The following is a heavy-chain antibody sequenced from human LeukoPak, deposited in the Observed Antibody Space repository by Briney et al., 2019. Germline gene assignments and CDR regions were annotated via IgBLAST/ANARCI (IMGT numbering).Heavy chain of an antibody. J-gene: IGHJ6*03. D-gene: IGHD2/OR15-2a*01. V-gene: IGHV3-30*02. Sequence: PGGSLRLSCAASGSTFSSYGMHWVRQAPDKGLEWVAFIRYDGSNKYYADSVKGRFTISRDNSKNTLYLQMNSLRAEDTAVYYCAKNTDSMYYYYYMDVWGKGTTVTVSS. CDR2: IRYDGSNK. CDR1: GSTFSSYG. CDR3: AKNTDSMYYYYYMDV.